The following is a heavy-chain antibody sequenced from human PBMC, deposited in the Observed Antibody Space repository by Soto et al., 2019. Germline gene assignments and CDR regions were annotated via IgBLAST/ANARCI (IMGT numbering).Heavy chain of an antibody. CDR1: GFTFSSYA. CDR3: AKDRANYDYIWGSYRKQPFDY. V-gene: IGHV3-23*01. CDR2: ISGSGGST. D-gene: IGHD3-16*02. J-gene: IGHJ4*02. Sequence: PGGSLRLSCAASGFTFSSYAMSWVRQAPGKGLEWVSAISGSGGSTYYADSVKGRFTISRDNSKNTLYLQMNSLRAEDTAVYYCAKDRANYDYIWGSYRKQPFDYWGQGTLVNVS.